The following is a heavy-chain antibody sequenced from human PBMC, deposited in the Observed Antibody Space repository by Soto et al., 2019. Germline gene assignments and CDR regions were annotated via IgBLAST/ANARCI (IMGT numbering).Heavy chain of an antibody. Sequence: PGGSLRLSCQASGFNFDNYGMHWVRQAPGKGLEWVAVITYDGSNKYYADSVKGRFTISRGNSKNTLSLHLNTLKPEDTAVYHCAKDRVGGTFYIPLGFWGQGTLVTVSS. CDR2: ITYDGSNK. D-gene: IGHD1-7*01. V-gene: IGHV3-30*18. CDR3: AKDRVGGTFYIPLGF. CDR1: GFNFDNYG. J-gene: IGHJ4*02.